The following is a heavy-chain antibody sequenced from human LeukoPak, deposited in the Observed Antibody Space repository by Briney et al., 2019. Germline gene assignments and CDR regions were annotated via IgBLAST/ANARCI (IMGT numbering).Heavy chain of an antibody. Sequence: SQTLSLTCTVSGGAISSYYLSWIRQPPGKGLEWIGYIYYSGSTNYNPSLKSRVTISVGTSKNQFSLKLSSVTAADTAVYYCARSYYYDSSGPLDYWGQGTLVTVSS. V-gene: IGHV4-59*01. D-gene: IGHD3-22*01. CDR3: ARSYYYDSSGPLDY. CDR2: IYYSGST. CDR1: GGAISSYY. J-gene: IGHJ4*02.